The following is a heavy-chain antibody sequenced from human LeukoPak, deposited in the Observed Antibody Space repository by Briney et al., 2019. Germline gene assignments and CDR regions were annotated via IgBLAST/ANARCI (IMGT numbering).Heavy chain of an antibody. CDR3: ASNILTGYGAFLDY. V-gene: IGHV4-59*01. D-gene: IGHD3-9*01. CDR1: GGSISSYY. Sequence: SETLSLTCTVSGGSISSYYWSWIRQPPGKGLEWIGYIYYSGSTNYNPSLKSRVTISVDTSKNQFSLKLSSVTAADTAVYYCASNILTGYGAFLDYWGQGTLVTVSS. CDR2: IYYSGST. J-gene: IGHJ4*02.